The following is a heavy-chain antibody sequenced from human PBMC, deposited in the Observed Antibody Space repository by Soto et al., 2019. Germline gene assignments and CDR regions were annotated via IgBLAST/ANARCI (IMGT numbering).Heavy chain of an antibody. CDR3: ARDPNYGGMDV. Sequence: SETLSLTCTVSVGSISSYYWSWIRQPPGKGLEWIGYIYYSGSTNYNPSLKSRVTISVDTSKNQFSLKLSSVTAADTAVYYCARDPNYGGMDVWGQGTTVTVSS. V-gene: IGHV4-59*01. CDR2: IYYSGST. CDR1: VGSISSYY. J-gene: IGHJ6*02.